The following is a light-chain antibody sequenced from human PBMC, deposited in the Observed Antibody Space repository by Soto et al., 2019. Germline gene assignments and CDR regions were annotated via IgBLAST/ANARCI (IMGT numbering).Light chain of an antibody. J-gene: IGKJ1*01. CDR1: QSITEE. CDR2: GAF. V-gene: IGKV3-15*01. Sequence: IVMTQSPDTLSVSPGERATLSCRASQSITEEVVCDQQKSGQAPRLLIFGAFTRAAGVPARFSGSGSGTEFTLTISSLQPEDFATYYCLQDYNYPRTFGQGTKVDIK. CDR3: LQDYNYPRT.